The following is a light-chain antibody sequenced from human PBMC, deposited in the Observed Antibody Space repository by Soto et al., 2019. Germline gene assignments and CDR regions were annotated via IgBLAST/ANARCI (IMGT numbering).Light chain of an antibody. CDR3: SSYVGTNSYV. Sequence: QSVLTQPPSASGSPGQSVTISCTGTSSDVGGYDYVSWYKQHPGKAPKLMIYEVSKRPSGVPVRFSGSKSGNTAALTVSWLQAEDEADYYCSSYVGTNSYVFGTGTKVTVL. CDR1: SSDVGGYDY. CDR2: EVS. V-gene: IGLV2-8*01. J-gene: IGLJ1*01.